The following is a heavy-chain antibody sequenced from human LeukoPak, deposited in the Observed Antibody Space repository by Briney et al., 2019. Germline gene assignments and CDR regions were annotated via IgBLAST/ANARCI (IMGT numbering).Heavy chain of an antibody. CDR3: AGQSLYTNTYNYFDP. J-gene: IGHJ5*02. CDR1: GYNYPDYW. CDR2: IYPGDSSTYTGVSNT. D-gene: IGHD2-8*01. Sequence: GESLKISCKGSGYNYPDYWIGWVRQMPGKGLEWMGIIYPGDSSTYTGVSNTKYSPSFQGQVTISADKYISTVYLEWSSLKASDTAMYYCAGQSLYTNTYNYFDPWGQGTLVTVSS. V-gene: IGHV5-51*01.